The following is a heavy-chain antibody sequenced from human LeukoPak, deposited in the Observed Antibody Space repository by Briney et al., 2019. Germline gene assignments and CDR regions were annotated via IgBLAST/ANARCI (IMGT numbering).Heavy chain of an antibody. CDR1: AYTFTAYY. V-gene: IGHV1-2*02. D-gene: IGHD3-10*01. J-gene: IGHJ4*02. CDR3: ARERPSITLVRGVVNDFDY. Sequence: ASVKVSCKASAYTFTAYYMHWVRXXPGQGXXWMGWINPKSGGTHYAQKFQGRVTMTRDTSISTAYMELSRLRSDDTAVYYCARERPSITLVRGVVNDFDYWGQGTLVTVSS. CDR2: INPKSGGT.